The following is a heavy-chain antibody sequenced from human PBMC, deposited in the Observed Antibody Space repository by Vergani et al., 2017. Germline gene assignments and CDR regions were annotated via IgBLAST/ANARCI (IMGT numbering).Heavy chain of an antibody. V-gene: IGHV4-34*01. CDR3: ARGIRPRYCSGGSCYSRYFDL. J-gene: IGHJ2*01. D-gene: IGHD2-15*01. CDR2: INHSGST. CDR1: GGSFSGYY. Sequence: QVQLQQWGAGLLKPSETLSLTCAVYGGSFSGYYWSWIRQPPGKGLEWIGEINHSGSTHYNPSLKSRVIISVDTSKNQFSLKLSSVTAADTAVYYCARGIRPRYCSGGSCYSRYFDLWGRGTLVTVSS.